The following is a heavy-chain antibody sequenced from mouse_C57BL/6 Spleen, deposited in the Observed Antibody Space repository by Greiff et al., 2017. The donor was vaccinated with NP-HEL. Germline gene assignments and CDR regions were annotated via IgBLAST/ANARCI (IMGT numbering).Heavy chain of an antibody. J-gene: IGHJ2*01. V-gene: IGHV1-69*01. CDR1: GYTFTSYW. Sequence: QVQLQQSGAELVMPGASVKLSCKASGYTFTSYWMHWVKQRPGQGLEWIGEIDPSDSYTNYNQKFKGKSTLTVDKSSSTAYMQLSSLTSADSEVYYCARGGTAGPFEYWGQGTTLTVSS. CDR2: IDPSDSYT. D-gene: IGHD4-1*01. CDR3: ARGGTAGPFEY.